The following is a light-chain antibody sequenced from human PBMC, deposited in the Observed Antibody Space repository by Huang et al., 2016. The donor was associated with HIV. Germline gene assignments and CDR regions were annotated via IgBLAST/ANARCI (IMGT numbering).Light chain of an antibody. J-gene: IGKJ4*01. V-gene: IGKV4-1*01. Sequence: DIVMTQSPDSLAVSLGERATINCKSSQSGLYRSNNKNYFAWYQQKPGQPPELLIYWASTRESGVPERFSGSGSGTDFTLTIRSLQAEDVAVYYCQQYYSNPLTFGGGTKVEIK. CDR3: QQYYSNPLT. CDR1: QSGLYRSNNKNY. CDR2: WAS.